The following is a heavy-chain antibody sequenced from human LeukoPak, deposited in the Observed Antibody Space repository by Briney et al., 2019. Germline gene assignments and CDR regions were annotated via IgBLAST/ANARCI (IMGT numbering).Heavy chain of an antibody. CDR2: TDWDDDE. CDR3: ARMDGGSYCSY. CDR1: GFSLSTRRMR. J-gene: IGHJ4*02. D-gene: IGHD1-26*01. Sequence: SAPTLAHPTLPLTLTCTFSGFSLSTRRMRGIWIRQPPTKALEWLALTDWDDDEYYITATKTKPTISQATSKRHAAPPMSNTDPVDTATYYCARMDGGSYCSYWGQGTLVTVSS. V-gene: IGHV2-70*01.